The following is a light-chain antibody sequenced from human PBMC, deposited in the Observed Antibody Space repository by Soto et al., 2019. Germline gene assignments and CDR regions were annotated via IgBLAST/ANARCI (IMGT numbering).Light chain of an antibody. CDR1: QSISSW. Sequence: DIQMTQSPSTLSASLGDRVTITCRASQSISSWLAWYQQKPGKAPKLLIYDASSLESGVPSRFSGSGSGTEFTLTISSLQPDDFATYYCQQYWTFGQGTKVDIK. V-gene: IGKV1-5*01. CDR3: QQYWT. CDR2: DAS. J-gene: IGKJ1*01.